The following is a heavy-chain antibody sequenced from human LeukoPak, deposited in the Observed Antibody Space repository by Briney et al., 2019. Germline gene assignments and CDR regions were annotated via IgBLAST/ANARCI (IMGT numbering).Heavy chain of an antibody. V-gene: IGHV4-59*01. CDR2: IYYSGST. D-gene: IGHD5-24*01. J-gene: IGHJ3*02. CDR3: ARVILVEKATIDAFDI. Sequence: PSETLSLTCTVSGGSISSYYWSWIRQPPGKGLEWIGYIYYSGSTNYNPSLKSRVTISVDTSKNQFSLKLSSVTAADTAVYYCARVILVEKATIDAFDIWGQGTMVTVSS. CDR1: GGSISSYY.